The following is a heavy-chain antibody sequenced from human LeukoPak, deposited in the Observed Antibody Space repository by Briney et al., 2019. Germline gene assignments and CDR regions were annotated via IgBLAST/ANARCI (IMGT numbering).Heavy chain of an antibody. D-gene: IGHD1-1*01. Sequence: SETLSLTCTVSGGSISSSSYYWGWIRQPPGKGLEWIGSIYYSGSTYYNPSLKSRVTISVDTSKNQFSLKLSSVTAADTAVYYCARVSRRVNLFDYWGQGTLVTVSS. CDR3: ARVSRRVNLFDY. J-gene: IGHJ4*02. CDR1: GGSISSSSYY. CDR2: IYYSGST. V-gene: IGHV4-39*07.